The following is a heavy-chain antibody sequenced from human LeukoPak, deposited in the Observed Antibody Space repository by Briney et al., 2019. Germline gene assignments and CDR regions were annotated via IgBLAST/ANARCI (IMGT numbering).Heavy chain of an antibody. D-gene: IGHD6-19*01. Sequence: GASVKVSCKASGGTFISYAISWVRQAPGQGLEWMGGIIPIFGTANYAQKFQGRVTITADESTSTAYMELSSLRSEDTAVYYCARVVAVAGKSYYYYGMDVWGQGTTVTVSS. CDR1: GGTFISYA. V-gene: IGHV1-69*13. J-gene: IGHJ6*02. CDR2: IIPIFGTA. CDR3: ARVVAVAGKSYYYYGMDV.